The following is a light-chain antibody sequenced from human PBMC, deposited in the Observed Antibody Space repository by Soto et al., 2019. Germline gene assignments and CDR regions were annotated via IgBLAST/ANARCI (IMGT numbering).Light chain of an antibody. J-gene: IGKJ1*01. CDR1: HSINSW. CDR3: QQYNHYWT. Sequence: GDRVPLTCRASHSINSWLAWYQQKPGKAPKLLISKASTLEGGVPSRFSGSESGTEFTLTISSLQPDDFATYYCQQYNHYWTFGQGTKVEI. CDR2: KAS. V-gene: IGKV1-5*03.